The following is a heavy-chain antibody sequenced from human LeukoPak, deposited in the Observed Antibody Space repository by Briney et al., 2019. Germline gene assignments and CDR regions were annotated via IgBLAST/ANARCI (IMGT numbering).Heavy chain of an antibody. D-gene: IGHD3-3*01. V-gene: IGHV4-31*03. CDR2: ITYGGNT. J-gene: IGHJ6*02. CDR1: GGSISSGPYY. Sequence: PSETLSLTCTVSGGSISSGPYYWIWIRQHPGKGLEWIGYITYGGNTYYYPALNSRVTVSLDTSKTQFSLKLSSVTAADTAVYYCARIAYDALDSYYYGMDVWGQGTTVTVSS. CDR3: ARIAYDALDSYYYGMDV.